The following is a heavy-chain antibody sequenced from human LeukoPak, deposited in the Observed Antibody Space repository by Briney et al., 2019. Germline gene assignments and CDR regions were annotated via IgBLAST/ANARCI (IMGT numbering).Heavy chain of an antibody. Sequence: GGSLRLSCAASGFTFSNAWMSWVRQAPGKGLEWVGRIKSKTDGGTTDYAAPVKGRFTISRDDSKNTLYLQMNSLRAEDTAVYYCAQKDGNFDYWGQGTLVTVSS. CDR3: AQKDGNFDY. D-gene: IGHD2-15*01. CDR2: IKSKTDGGTT. V-gene: IGHV3-15*01. CDR1: GFTFSNAW. J-gene: IGHJ4*02.